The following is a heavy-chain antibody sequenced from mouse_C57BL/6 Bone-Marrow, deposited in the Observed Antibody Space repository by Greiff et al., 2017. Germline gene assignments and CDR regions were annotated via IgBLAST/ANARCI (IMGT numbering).Heavy chain of an antibody. CDR1: GYTFTSYW. CDR2: IHPNSGST. V-gene: IGHV1-64*01. D-gene: IGHD2-3*01. CDR3: ARWRLLRLYAMDY. Sequence: QVQLQQPGAELVKPGASVKLSCKASGYTFTSYWMHWVKQRPGQGLEWIGMIHPNSGSTNYNEKFKSKATLTVDKSSSTAYMQLSSLTSEDSAVYYCARWRLLRLYAMDYWGQGTSVTFSS. J-gene: IGHJ4*01.